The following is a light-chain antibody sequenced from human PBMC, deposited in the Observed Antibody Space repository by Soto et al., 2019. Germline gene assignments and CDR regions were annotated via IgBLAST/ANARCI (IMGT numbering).Light chain of an antibody. CDR1: SGSIASNY. CDR2: EDN. J-gene: IGLJ2*01. V-gene: IGLV6-57*04. Sequence: NFMLTQPHSVSESPGKTVTISCTRSSGSIASNYVQWYQQRPGSAPTTVIYEDNHRPSGVPDRFSGSIDSSSNSASLTISGVTTEDEADDCCQFSDSSTNEVVFGGGTQLTVL. CDR3: QFSDSSTNEVV.